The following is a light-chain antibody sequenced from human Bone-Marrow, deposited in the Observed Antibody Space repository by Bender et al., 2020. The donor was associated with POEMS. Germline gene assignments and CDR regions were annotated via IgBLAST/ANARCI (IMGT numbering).Light chain of an antibody. Sequence: QSVLTQPPSVSAAPGQRVTISCTGTSSNIGATYDVHWYQQFPGTAPQLLIYGTKNRPAGVPDRFSGSKSGASASLDIPVLRSEDEAYYYCAAWDDSLSGWIFGEGTKLTVL. J-gene: IGLJ3*02. CDR1: SSNIGATYD. CDR2: GTK. V-gene: IGLV1-50*01. CDR3: AAWDDSLSGWI.